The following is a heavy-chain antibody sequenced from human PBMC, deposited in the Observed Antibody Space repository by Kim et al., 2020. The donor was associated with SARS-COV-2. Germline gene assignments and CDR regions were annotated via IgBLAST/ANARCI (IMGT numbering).Heavy chain of an antibody. Sequence: ADSVRGRFTISRDKSKNTLYLQRNSLRAEDTAVYYCAKGDIVVVVAAFDIWGQGTMVTVSS. CDR3: AKGDIVVVVAAFDI. V-gene: IGHV3-30*02. J-gene: IGHJ3*02. D-gene: IGHD2-15*01.